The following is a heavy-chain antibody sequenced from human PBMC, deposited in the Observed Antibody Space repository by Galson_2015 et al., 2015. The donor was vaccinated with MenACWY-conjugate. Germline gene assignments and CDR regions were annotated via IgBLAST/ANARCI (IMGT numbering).Heavy chain of an antibody. CDR3: AKDPGWDLVGFLFDI. J-gene: IGHJ3*02. Sequence: SLRLSCAASEFTFSSYGMHWVRQAPGKGLNWVAFIRYDGSNKYYADSVKGRFTISRDNSKNTLYLQMNSLRAEDTAVYYCAKDPGWDLVGFLFDIWGQGTMVTVSS. V-gene: IGHV3-30*02. D-gene: IGHD1-26*01. CDR1: EFTFSSYG. CDR2: IRYDGSNK.